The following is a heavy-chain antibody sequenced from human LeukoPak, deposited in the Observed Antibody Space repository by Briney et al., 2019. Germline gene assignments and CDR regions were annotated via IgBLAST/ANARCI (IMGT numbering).Heavy chain of an antibody. V-gene: IGHV3-9*03. CDR1: GFTFDDYX. D-gene: IGHD2-2*01. CDR2: ISWNRGSI. J-gene: IGHJ4*02. CDR3: AKSGCSSTSCYLNY. Sequence: GFTFDDYXMHWVRQAPGKGMXWVSGISWNRGSIVYADSVKGRFTISRDNAKNSLYLQMNSLRPEDMALYYCAKSGCSSTSCYLNYWGQGILVTVSS.